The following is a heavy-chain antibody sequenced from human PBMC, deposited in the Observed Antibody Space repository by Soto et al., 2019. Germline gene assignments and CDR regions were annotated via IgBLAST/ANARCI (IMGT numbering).Heavy chain of an antibody. V-gene: IGHV3-74*01. CDR3: TRDPFIHDAFDI. CDR1: GFTFSSYW. D-gene: IGHD3-16*02. CDR2: INGDGSGT. J-gene: IGHJ3*02. Sequence: EVQLVESGGGLVQPGGSLRLSCAASGFTFSSYWMYWVRQAPGKGLVWVSRINGDGSGTIYADSVKGRFTISRDNAKNTLYLQMNSPRAEDTAVYYCTRDPFIHDAFDIWGQGTMVTVSS.